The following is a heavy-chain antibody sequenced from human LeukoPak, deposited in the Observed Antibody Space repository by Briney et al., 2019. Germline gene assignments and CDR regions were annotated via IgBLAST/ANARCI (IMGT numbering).Heavy chain of an antibody. J-gene: IGHJ5*02. CDR2: INPNRGGT. CDR3: GRDRWEPSNWFDP. D-gene: IGHD1-26*01. Sequence: ASVKVSCKASGYTFTGYYMHWVRQAPGQGLKWMGWINPNRGGTNYVQKFQGRVTMTTDTSNSTAYMEPSRQRSDDTAVNYCGRDRWEPSNWFDPWGQGTLVTVSS. V-gene: IGHV1-2*02. CDR1: GYTFTGYY.